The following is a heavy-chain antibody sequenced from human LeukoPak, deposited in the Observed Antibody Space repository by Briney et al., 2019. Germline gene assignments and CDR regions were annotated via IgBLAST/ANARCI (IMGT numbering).Heavy chain of an antibody. D-gene: IGHD5-18*01. J-gene: IGHJ4*02. V-gene: IGHV3-33*01. CDR2: IWRDGSKK. CDR3: VTLLGHIQLWGRGVDY. Sequence: PGGSLRLSCAASGFMFNTFGMHWVRQAPGKGLEWVALIWRDGSKKFYGDSVKGRFTISRDNSKNTLYLQMNSLRAEDTALYYCVTLLGHIQLWGRGVDYWGQGTLVTVSS. CDR1: GFMFNTFG.